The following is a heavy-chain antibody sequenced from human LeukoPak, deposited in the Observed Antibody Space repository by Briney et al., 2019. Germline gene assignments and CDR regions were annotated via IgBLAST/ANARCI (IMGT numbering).Heavy chain of an antibody. CDR3: ARDSYDILTGYYNYYYSMDV. CDR1: GFTFSSYE. J-gene: IGHJ6*04. V-gene: IGHV3-48*03. CDR2: ISSSGSTI. D-gene: IGHD3-9*01. Sequence: QSGGSLRLSCAASGFTFSSYEMNWVRQAPGKGLEWVSYISSSGSTIYYADSVKGRFTISRDNAKNSLYLQMNSLRAEDTAVYYCARDSYDILTGYYNYYYSMDVWGKGTTVTVSS.